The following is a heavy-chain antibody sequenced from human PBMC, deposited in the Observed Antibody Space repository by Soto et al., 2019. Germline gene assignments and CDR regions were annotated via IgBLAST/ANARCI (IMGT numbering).Heavy chain of an antibody. CDR3: ARDAYDSSGLIFDY. J-gene: IGHJ4*02. D-gene: IGHD3-22*01. CDR1: GGSISSYY. CDR2: IYYSGST. Sequence: QVQLQESGPGLVKPSETLSLTCTVSGGSISSYYWSWIRQHPGKGLEWIGYIYYSGSTNYNPSLKCRVTISVDTSKNQFALKLSSVTAADTAVYYCARDAYDSSGLIFDYWGQGTLVTVSS. V-gene: IGHV4-59*01.